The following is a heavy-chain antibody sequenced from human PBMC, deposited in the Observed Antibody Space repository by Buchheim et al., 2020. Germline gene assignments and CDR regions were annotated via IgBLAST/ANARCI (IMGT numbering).Heavy chain of an antibody. J-gene: IGHJ5*02. V-gene: IGHV1-2*04. CDR1: GYTFTGYY. CDR3: ARDCCSSTSCYWFDP. Sequence: QVQLVQSGAEVKKPGASVKVSCKASGYTFTGYYMHWVRQPPGQGLEWMGWINPNSGGTNYAHKIQRWVTMTRDTSISTAYMELSRLRSDDTAVYYCARDCCSSTSCYWFDPWGQGTL. CDR2: INPNSGGT. D-gene: IGHD2-2*01.